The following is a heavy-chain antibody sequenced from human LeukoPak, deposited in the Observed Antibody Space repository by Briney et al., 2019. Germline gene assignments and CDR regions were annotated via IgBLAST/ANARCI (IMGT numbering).Heavy chain of an antibody. Sequence: PGGSLRLSCAASGFIVSSNYMSWVRQAPGKGLEWVSVIYSGGYTYYADSVKGRFTISRDNLKNTLDLQMNSLRAEDTALYYCARVFGNYQDHFDYWGQGTLVTVSS. V-gene: IGHV3-66*01. CDR1: GFIVSSNY. CDR3: ARVFGNYQDHFDY. J-gene: IGHJ4*02. CDR2: IYSGGYT. D-gene: IGHD1-7*01.